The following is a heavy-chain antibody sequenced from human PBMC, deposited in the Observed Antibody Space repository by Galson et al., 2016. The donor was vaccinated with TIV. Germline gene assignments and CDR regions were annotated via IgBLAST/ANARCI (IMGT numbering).Heavy chain of an antibody. J-gene: IGHJ4*02. CDR1: RCSFTSNW. CDR3: ARAPGYSGYSYGYFDS. D-gene: IGHD5-18*01. V-gene: IGHV5-51*03. Sequence: QSGAEVKKPGESLKISCQVSRCSFTSNWIAWVRQMPGKGLEWMGIMYPADSDIRYSPSFQGQVTMSADESIRTAYLQWSSLKASDSAIYFCARAPGYSGYSYGYFDSWGQGTRVTVSS. CDR2: MYPADSDI.